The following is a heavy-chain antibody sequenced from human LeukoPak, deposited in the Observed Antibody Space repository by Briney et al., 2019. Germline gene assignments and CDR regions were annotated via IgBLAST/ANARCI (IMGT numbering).Heavy chain of an antibody. D-gene: IGHD2-2*01. CDR2: ISSSGSNT. CDR1: GFTFSSYE. CDR3: ARDYSTTWSYGMDV. J-gene: IGHJ6*02. Sequence: PGRSLRLSCAASGFTFSSYEMHWVRQAPGKGLEWVSYISSSGSNTYYADSVKGRFTISRDNSKNTLYLQMNSLRAEDTAVYYCARDYSTTWSYGMDVWGQGTTVTVSS. V-gene: IGHV3-48*03.